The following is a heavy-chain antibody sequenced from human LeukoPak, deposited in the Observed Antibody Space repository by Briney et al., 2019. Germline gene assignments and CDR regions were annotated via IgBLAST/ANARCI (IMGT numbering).Heavy chain of an antibody. CDR2: IKSDGST. CDR3: ARAPSEIGGYYREYFRH. D-gene: IGHD3-22*01. V-gene: IGHV3-74*01. Sequence: GSLRLPCAASGFTFSSYWMHWVRQAPGKGLVWVSRIKSDGSTNYANSVKGRFTISRDNAKNTVSLQMNSLRAKDTGVYYCARAPSEIGGYYREYFRHWGQSALVSVSS. CDR1: GFTFSSYW. J-gene: IGHJ1*01.